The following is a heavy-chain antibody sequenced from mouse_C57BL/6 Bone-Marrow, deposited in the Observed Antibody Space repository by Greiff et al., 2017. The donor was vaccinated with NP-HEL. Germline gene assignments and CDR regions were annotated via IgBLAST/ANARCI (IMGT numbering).Heavy chain of an antibody. V-gene: IGHV1-55*01. CDR3: ARSRIYYYGPFDY. D-gene: IGHD1-1*01. CDR1: GYTFTSYW. CDR2: IYPGSGST. Sequence: QVQLQQPGAELVKPGASVKMSCTASGYTFTSYWITWVKQRPGQGLEWIGDIYPGSGSTNYNEKFKSKATLTVDTSSSTAYMQLSSLTSEDSAVYYCARSRIYYYGPFDYWGQGTTLTVSS. J-gene: IGHJ2*01.